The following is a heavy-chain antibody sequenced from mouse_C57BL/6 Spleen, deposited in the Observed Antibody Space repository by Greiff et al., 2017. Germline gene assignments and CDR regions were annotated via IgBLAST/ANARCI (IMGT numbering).Heavy chain of an antibody. CDR1: GFTFSSYA. V-gene: IGHV5-4*03. CDR2: ISDGGSYT. CDR3: ARAFITTVVAYYYAMDY. J-gene: IGHJ4*01. D-gene: IGHD1-1*01. Sequence: DVMLVESGGGLVKPGGSLKLSCAASGFTFSSYAMSWVRQTPEKRLEWVATISDGGSYTYYPDNVKGRFTISRDNAKNNLYLQMSHLKSEDTAMYYCARAFITTVVAYYYAMDYWGQGTSVTVSS.